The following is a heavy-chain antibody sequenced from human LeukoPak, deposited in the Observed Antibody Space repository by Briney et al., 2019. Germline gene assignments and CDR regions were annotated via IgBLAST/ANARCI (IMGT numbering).Heavy chain of an antibody. CDR2: ISGSGGST. CDR3: AKANSLRGSAAPVDY. D-gene: IGHD2-2*01. J-gene: IGHJ4*02. Sequence: GGSLRLSCAASGFILSNYRMNWVRQAPGKGLEWVSAISGSGGSTYYADSVKGRFTISRDNSKNTLYLQMNSLRAEDTAVYYCAKANSLRGSAAPVDYWGQGTLVTVSS. CDR1: GFILSNYR. V-gene: IGHV3-23*01.